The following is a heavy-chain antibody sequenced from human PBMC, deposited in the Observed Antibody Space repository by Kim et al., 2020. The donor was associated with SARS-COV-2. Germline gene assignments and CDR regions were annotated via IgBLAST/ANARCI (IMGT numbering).Heavy chain of an antibody. Sequence: GGSLRISCAASGFTFSSYGMHWVRQAPGKGLEWVAVISYDGSNKYYADSVKGRFTISRDNSKNTLYLQMNSLRAEDTAVYYCARYIIAFDYWGQGTLVTVSS. J-gene: IGHJ4*02. CDR1: GFTFSSYG. D-gene: IGHD1-20*01. CDR2: ISYDGSNK. CDR3: ARYIIAFDY. V-gene: IGHV3-33*05.